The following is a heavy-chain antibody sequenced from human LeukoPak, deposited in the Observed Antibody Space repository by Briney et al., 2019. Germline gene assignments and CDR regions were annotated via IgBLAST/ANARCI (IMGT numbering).Heavy chain of an antibody. V-gene: IGHV1-69*01. CDR3: ARAPLGVVVVAARGGYWFDP. J-gene: IGHJ5*02. D-gene: IGHD2-15*01. Sequence: SVKVSCKASGGTFSSYAISWVRQAPGQGLEWMGGIIPIFGTANYAQKFQGRVTITADESTSTAYLELSSLRSEDTAVYYCARAPLGVVVVAARGGYWFDPWGQGTLVTVSS. CDR2: IIPIFGTA. CDR1: GGTFSSYA.